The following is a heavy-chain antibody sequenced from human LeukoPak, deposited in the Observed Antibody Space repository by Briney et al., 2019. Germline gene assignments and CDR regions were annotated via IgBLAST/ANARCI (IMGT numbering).Heavy chain of an antibody. CDR3: AREGARASGWYNWFDP. CDR2: INPNSGGT. V-gene: IGHV1-2*02. D-gene: IGHD6-19*01. CDR1: GYTFTGYY. J-gene: IGHJ5*02. Sequence: GASVEVSCKASGYTFTGYYMHWVRQAPGQGLEWMGWINPNSGGTNYAQKFQGRVTMTRDTSISTAYMELSRLRSDDTAVYYCAREGARASGWYNWFDPWGQGTLVTVSS.